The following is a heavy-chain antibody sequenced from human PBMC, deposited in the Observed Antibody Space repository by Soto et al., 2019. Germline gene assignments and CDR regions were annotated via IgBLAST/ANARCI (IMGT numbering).Heavy chain of an antibody. CDR1: GFAFACCS. CDR2: IVVGSGNT. V-gene: IGHV1-58*01. Sequence: GTPAEVTWEARGFAFACCSRWWARQERGQRLEWIGWIVVGSGNTNYAQKFQERVTITRDMSTSTAYMELSSLRSEDTAVYYCAADYYDSSGYPMAAGYEAFDIWGQGTMVPVSS. D-gene: IGHD3-22*01. CDR3: AADYYDSSGYPMAAGYEAFDI. J-gene: IGHJ3*02.